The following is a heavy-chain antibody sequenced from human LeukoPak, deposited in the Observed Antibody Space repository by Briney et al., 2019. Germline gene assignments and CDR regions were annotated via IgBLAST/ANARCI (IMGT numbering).Heavy chain of an antibody. Sequence: PSQTLSLTCTVSGGSISSGRYYWSWIRQPAGKGLEWIGRIYTSGSTNYNPSLKSRVTISVDTSKNQFSLKLSSVTAADTAVYYCARAGGTIFVPVFDYWGQGTLVTVSS. V-gene: IGHV4-61*02. D-gene: IGHD3-3*01. CDR1: GGSISSGRYY. CDR3: ARAGGTIFVPVFDY. J-gene: IGHJ4*02. CDR2: IYTSGST.